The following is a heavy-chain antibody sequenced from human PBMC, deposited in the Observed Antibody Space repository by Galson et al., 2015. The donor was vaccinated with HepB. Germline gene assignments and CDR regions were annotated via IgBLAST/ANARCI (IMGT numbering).Heavy chain of an antibody. CDR3: AREGYPLLWFGELTLDDAFDI. CDR1: GYTFTGYY. V-gene: IGHV1-2*02. D-gene: IGHD3-10*01. J-gene: IGHJ3*02. Sequence: SVKVSCKASGYTFTGYYMHWVRQAPGQGLEWMGWINPNSGGTNYAQKFQGRVTMTRDTSISTAYMELSRLRSDDTAVYYCAREGYPLLWFGELTLDDAFDIWGQGTMVTVSS. CDR2: INPNSGGT.